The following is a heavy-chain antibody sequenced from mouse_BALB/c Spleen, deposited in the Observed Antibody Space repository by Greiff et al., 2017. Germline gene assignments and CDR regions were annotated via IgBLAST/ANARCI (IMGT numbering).Heavy chain of an antibody. Sequence: EVMLVESGGGLVQPGGSLKLSCAASGFTFSSYTMSWVRQTPEKRLEWVAYISNGGGSTYYPDTVKGRFTISRDNAKNTLYLQMSSLKSEDTAMYYCARHPHYYGSSSYAMDYWGQGTSVTVSS. CDR3: ARHPHYYGSSSYAMDY. J-gene: IGHJ4*01. V-gene: IGHV5-12-2*01. CDR2: ISNGGGST. D-gene: IGHD1-1*01. CDR1: GFTFSSYT.